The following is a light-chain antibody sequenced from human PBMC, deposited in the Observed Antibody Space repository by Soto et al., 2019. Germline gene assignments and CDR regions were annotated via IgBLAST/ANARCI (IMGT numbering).Light chain of an antibody. CDR2: GAS. J-gene: IGKJ4*01. Sequence: EIVLTQSPGTLSLSPGERATLSCRASQSVSSSYLAWYQQKPGQAPRLLIYGASSRATGIPDRFSGSGSGTDVTITISRLQPQDVAVSYCQQYGSSPSLTFGGGTKVEIK. CDR3: QQYGSSPSLT. CDR1: QSVSSSY. V-gene: IGKV3-20*01.